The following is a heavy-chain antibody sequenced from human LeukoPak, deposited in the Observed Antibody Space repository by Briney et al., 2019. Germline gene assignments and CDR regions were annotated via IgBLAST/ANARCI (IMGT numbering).Heavy chain of an antibody. D-gene: IGHD5-24*01. CDR1: GFTFSTYA. J-gene: IGHJ4*02. CDR3: AKDGPRRDGYNDH. CDR2: IRYDGGNK. V-gene: IGHV3-30*02. Sequence: GGPLRLSCAASGFTFSTYAMHWVRQAPGKGLEWVAFIRYDGGNKYYADSVKGRFTISRDNSKNTLYLQMNSLRPEDTAVYYCAKDGPRRDGYNDHWGQGTLVTVSS.